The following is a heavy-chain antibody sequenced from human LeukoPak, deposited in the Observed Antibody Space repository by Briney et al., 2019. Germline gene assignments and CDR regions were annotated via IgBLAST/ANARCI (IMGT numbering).Heavy chain of an antibody. D-gene: IGHD1-26*01. CDR3: ARDKYGGATILY. V-gene: IGHV3-21*01. CDR2: ISSSSSYI. Sequence: GGSLRLSCAASGFTFSSYSMNWVRQAPGKGLEWVSSISSSSSYIYYADSVKGRFTISRDNAKNSLYLQMNSLRAEDTAVYYCARDKYGGATILYWGQGTLVIVSS. J-gene: IGHJ4*02. CDR1: GFTFSSYS.